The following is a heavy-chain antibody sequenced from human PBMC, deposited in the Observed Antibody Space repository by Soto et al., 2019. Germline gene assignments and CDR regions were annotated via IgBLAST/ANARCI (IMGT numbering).Heavy chain of an antibody. CDR1: GFTFSGYA. D-gene: IGHD1-7*01. J-gene: IGHJ4*02. V-gene: IGHV3-23*01. CDR3: AKGQNWELPFDY. CDR2: FSGTTSST. Sequence: PGGSLTLSCAVSGFTFSGYAMSWVRQAPGKGLEWVSAFSGTTSSTYYADSVKGRFTISRDNSKNTLYLHMNSLKADDAAVYYCAKGQNWELPFDYWGQGALVTVSS.